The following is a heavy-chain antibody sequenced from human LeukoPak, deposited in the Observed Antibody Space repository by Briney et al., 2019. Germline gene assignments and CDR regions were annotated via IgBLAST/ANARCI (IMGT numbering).Heavy chain of an antibody. CDR3: ACWGGGNQGH. Sequence: ASVKVSCKASGYTFTAYYMHWVRQAPGQGLEWMGRINPNSGDTIYAQNFQGRVTVTRDTSISTAYMELSRLRSDDTAVYYCACWGGGNQGHWGQGTLVIVSS. V-gene: IGHV1-2*06. CDR1: GYTFTAYY. D-gene: IGHD4-23*01. J-gene: IGHJ4*02. CDR2: INPNSGDT.